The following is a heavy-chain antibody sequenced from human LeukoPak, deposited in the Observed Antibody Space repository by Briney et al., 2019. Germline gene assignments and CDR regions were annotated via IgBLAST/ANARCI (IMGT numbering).Heavy chain of an antibody. CDR1: GFTLSSCA. Sequence: GGSLRLSCAASGFTLSSCAMNWVRQAPGKGLEWVSAISGNGHAYYADSVKGRFTISRDNSKNTLYLQMNSLRAEDTAVYYCARGLSGYASSLGYWGQGTLVTVSA. CDR2: ISGNGHA. CDR3: ARGLSGYASSLGY. J-gene: IGHJ4*02. V-gene: IGHV3-23*01. D-gene: IGHD6-6*01.